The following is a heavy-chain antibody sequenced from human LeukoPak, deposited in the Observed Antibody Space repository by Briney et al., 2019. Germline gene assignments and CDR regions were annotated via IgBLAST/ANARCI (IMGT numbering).Heavy chain of an antibody. CDR2: INPSGGST. CDR1: GYTFTSYY. J-gene: IGHJ6*02. Sequence: ASVKVSCKASGYTFTSYYMHWVRQAPGQGLEWMGIINPSGGSTSYAQRFQGRVTMNGDTYTSTVYMELSSLRSEDTAVYYCARGDFNYYYGLDVWGQGTTVTVSS. V-gene: IGHV1-46*01. CDR3: ARGDFNYYYGLDV. D-gene: IGHD3/OR15-3a*01.